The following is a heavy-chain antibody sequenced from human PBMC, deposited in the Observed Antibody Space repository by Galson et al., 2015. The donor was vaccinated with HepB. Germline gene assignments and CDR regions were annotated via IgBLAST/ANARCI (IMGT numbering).Heavy chain of an antibody. V-gene: IGHV3-21*01. Sequence: SLRLSCAASGFTFSSYSMNWVRQAPRKGLEWVSSISSNSSYIYYADSVKGRFTISRDNAKNSLYLQMNSLRAEDTALYYCARGRFGEFPLDWGQGTLVTVSS. J-gene: IGHJ4*02. CDR1: GFTFSSYS. D-gene: IGHD3-10*01. CDR3: ARGRFGEFPLD. CDR2: ISSNSSYI.